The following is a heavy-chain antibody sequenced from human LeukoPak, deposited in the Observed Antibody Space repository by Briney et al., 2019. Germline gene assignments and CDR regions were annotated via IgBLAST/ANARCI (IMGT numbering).Heavy chain of an antibody. V-gene: IGHV1-3*03. D-gene: IGHD6-19*01. J-gene: IGHJ4*02. CDR1: GYIFTNYA. CDR3: ARVAGTLFDY. Sequence: ASVTVSCKASGYIFTNYAIHWLRQAPGQGLEWMGWIKTVNGDTKYSQEFQGRLTITSDTSASTAYLELSSLRFEDMAVYYCARVAGTLFDYGGQGTLVTVSS. CDR2: IKTVNGDT.